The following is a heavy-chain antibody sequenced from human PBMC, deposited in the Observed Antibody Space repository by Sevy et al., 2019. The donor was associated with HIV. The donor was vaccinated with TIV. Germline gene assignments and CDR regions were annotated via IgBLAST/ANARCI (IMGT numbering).Heavy chain of an antibody. CDR1: GFPFSDAW. CDR2: IKNENEGGTT. V-gene: IGHV3-15*01. Sequence: GGSLRLSCAASGFPFSDAWMNWVRQAPGKGLEWVGLIKNENEGGTTDYAAPVKGRFTISRDDSKNTLFMQMSSLKTEDTAIYYCTTDWCSGTTWVRAFDLWGQGTMVTVSS. CDR3: TTDWCSGTTWVRAFDL. D-gene: IGHD1-7*01. J-gene: IGHJ3*01.